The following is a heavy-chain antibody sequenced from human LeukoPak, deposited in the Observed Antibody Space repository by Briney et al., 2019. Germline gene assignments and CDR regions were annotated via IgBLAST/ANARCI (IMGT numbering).Heavy chain of an antibody. J-gene: IGHJ4*02. CDR2: ISNSSSTI. Sequence: GGSLRLSCAASEFSFSDYYMNWIRQAPGKGLEWVSYISNSSSTIQYADSVKGRFTISRDNAKNSLYLEMNSLRAEDTAVYFCAREVRGFYYFDYWGRGMLVTVSS. CDR1: EFSFSDYY. V-gene: IGHV3-11*01. CDR3: AREVRGFYYFDY. D-gene: IGHD5-12*01.